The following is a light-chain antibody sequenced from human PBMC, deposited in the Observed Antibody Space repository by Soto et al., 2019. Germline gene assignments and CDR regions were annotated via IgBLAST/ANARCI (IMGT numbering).Light chain of an antibody. CDR1: SSDVGAYNY. CDR2: DVN. Sequence: QSVLTQPASVSGSPGQSITISCTGTSSDVGAYNYVSWYQHHPGKAPKLMIFDVNNRPSGVSDRFSGSKSGNTASLTISGLKVEAGADFSCTKYEASKTSVLGSGTRVTVL. CDR3: TKYEASKTSV. J-gene: IGLJ1*01. V-gene: IGLV2-14*03.